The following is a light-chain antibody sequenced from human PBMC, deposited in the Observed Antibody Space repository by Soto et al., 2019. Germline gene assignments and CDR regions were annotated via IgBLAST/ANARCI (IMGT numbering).Light chain of an antibody. J-gene: IGLJ1*01. CDR1: TSDIGAYNY. CDR2: EVT. V-gene: IGLV2-8*01. Sequence: SVLTQPPSASGSPGQSVTISCTGTTSDIGAYNYVSWYQQRPGKAPKLIIYEVTRRPSGVPDRIFGSKSYTTASLTVSGLQAEDEADYYCSSFAGTNTFVLGNGTKVTV. CDR3: SSFAGTNTFV.